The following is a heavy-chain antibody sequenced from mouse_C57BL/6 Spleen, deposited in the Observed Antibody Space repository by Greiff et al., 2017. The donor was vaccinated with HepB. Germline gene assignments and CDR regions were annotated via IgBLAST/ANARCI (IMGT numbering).Heavy chain of an antibody. CDR3: ARRGRDYAMDY. V-gene: IGHV1-69*01. Sequence: MPGQGLEWIGEIDPSDSYTNYNQKFKGKSTLTVDKSSSTAYMQLSSLTSEDSAVYYCARRGRDYAMDYWGQGTSVTVSS. D-gene: IGHD3-3*01. J-gene: IGHJ4*01. CDR2: IDPSDSYT.